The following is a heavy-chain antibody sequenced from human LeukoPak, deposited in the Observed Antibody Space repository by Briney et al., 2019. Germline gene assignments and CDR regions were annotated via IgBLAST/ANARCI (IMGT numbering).Heavy chain of an antibody. D-gene: IGHD3-10*01. CDR2: IYTSGST. CDR3: ARDSSVYYGSGSYYNPHDYYYYGMDV. CDR1: GGSISSYY. Sequence: PSETLSLTCTVSGGSISSYYWSWIRQPAGKGLEWIGRIYTSGSTNHNPSLKSRVTMSVDTSKNQFSLKLSSVTAADTAVYYCARDSSVYYGSGSYYNPHDYYYYGMDVWGQGTTVTVSS. V-gene: IGHV4-4*07. J-gene: IGHJ6*02.